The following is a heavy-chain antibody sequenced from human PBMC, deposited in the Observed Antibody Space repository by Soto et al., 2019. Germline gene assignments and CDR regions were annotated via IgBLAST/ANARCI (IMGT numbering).Heavy chain of an antibody. V-gene: IGHV3-23*01. CDR3: AKDRGSLYTSSSPLDF. J-gene: IGHJ4*02. CDR2: ISASGGGT. Sequence: EVQLLESGGGLVQPGGSLRLSCAASGFTFTNYAMTWVRQAPGKGLEWVSGISASGGGTYYADSVKGRFTISRDNSKNTLFLQMNSLRAEDTALYYCAKDRGSLYTSSSPLDFWGQGTLVTVSS. CDR1: GFTFTNYA. D-gene: IGHD6-6*01.